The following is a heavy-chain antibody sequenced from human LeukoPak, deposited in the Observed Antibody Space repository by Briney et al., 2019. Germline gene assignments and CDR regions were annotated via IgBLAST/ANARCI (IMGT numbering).Heavy chain of an antibody. J-gene: IGHJ1*01. CDR3: ARDHCGGDCYPEYFQH. CDR2: ISYDGSNK. Sequence: GGSLRLSCAASGFTFSSYAMHWVRQAPGKGLEWVAVISYDGSNKYYADSVKGRFTISRDNSKNTLYLQMNSPRAEDTAVYYCARDHCGGDCYPEYFQHWGQGTLVTVSS. V-gene: IGHV3-30-3*01. CDR1: GFTFSSYA. D-gene: IGHD2-21*02.